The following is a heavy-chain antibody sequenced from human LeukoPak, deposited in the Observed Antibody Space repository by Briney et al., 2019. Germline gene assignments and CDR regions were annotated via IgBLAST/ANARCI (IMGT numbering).Heavy chain of an antibody. CDR1: GYTFTGYY. CDR3: ARDIFDSSGWYWFDP. J-gene: IGHJ5*02. CDR2: INPNSGGT. Sequence: GASVKVSCKASGYTFTGYYMHWVLQAPGQGLEWMGWINPNSGGTNYAQKFQGRVTMTRDTSISTAYMELSRLRSDDTAVYYCARDIFDSSGWYWFDPWGQGTLVTVSS. V-gene: IGHV1-2*02. D-gene: IGHD6-19*01.